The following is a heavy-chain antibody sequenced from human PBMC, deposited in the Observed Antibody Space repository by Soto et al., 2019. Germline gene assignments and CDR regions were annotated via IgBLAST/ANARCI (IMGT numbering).Heavy chain of an antibody. CDR3: AKDATIAARPYYFDY. D-gene: IGHD6-6*01. V-gene: IGHV3-23*01. CDR1: GFTFSSYA. Sequence: GGSLRLSCAASGFTFSSYAMSWVRQAPGKGLEWVSGISGSGGSTYYADSVKGRFTTSRDTSKNTLYLQMTSLRAEDTAVYYCAKDATIAARPYYFDYWGQGTLVTVSS. CDR2: ISGSGGST. J-gene: IGHJ4*02.